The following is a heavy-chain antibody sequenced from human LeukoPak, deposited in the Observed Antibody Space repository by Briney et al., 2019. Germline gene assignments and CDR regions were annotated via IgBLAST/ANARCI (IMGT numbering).Heavy chain of an antibody. Sequence: GGSLRLSCAASGFTVSSNYMSWVRQAPGKGLEWVSVIYSGGSTYYADSVKGRFTISRDNSKNTLYLQMNSLRAEDTAVYYCARVEENRRYYYDSSGNWGFDPWGQGTLVTVSS. V-gene: IGHV3-66*01. CDR1: GFTVSSNY. CDR3: ARVEENRRYYYDSSGNWGFDP. D-gene: IGHD3-22*01. CDR2: IYSGGST. J-gene: IGHJ5*02.